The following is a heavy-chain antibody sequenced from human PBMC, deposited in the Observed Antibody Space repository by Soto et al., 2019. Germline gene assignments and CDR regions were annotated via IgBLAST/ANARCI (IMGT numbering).Heavy chain of an antibody. Sequence: ASETLSLTCTVSGGSISSYYWTWIRQPPGKGLEWIGYIYYSGSTNYNPPLKSRVTISVDTSKNQFSLKLSSVTAADTAVYYCARQGLMKDIVVVPAAIRYWGQGTLVTVSS. D-gene: IGHD2-2*01. CDR3: ARQGLMKDIVVVPAAIRY. CDR1: GGSISSYY. V-gene: IGHV4-59*08. J-gene: IGHJ4*02. CDR2: IYYSGST.